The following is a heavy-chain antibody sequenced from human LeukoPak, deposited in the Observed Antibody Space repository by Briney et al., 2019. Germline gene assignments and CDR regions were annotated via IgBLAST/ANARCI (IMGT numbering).Heavy chain of an antibody. D-gene: IGHD5-18*01. Sequence: SVKVSCKASGGTFSSYAISWVRQAPGQGLEWMGGIIPIFGTANYAQKFQGRVTITTDESTSTAYMELRSLRSDDTAVYYCARDLSTPHRGYSYGFGYWGQGTLVTVSS. CDR2: IIPIFGTA. V-gene: IGHV1-69*05. CDR1: GGTFSSYA. J-gene: IGHJ4*02. CDR3: ARDLSTPHRGYSYGFGY.